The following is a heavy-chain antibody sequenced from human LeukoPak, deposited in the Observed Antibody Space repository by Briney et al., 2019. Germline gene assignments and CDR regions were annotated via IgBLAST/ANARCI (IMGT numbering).Heavy chain of an antibody. J-gene: IGHJ4*02. CDR3: ARGSTRPDY. V-gene: IGHV4-59*13. D-gene: IGHD2/OR15-2a*01. CDR2: VHYSGST. CDR1: GAPISSSY. Sequence: SETLSLTCTVSGAPISSSYWSWIRQPPGKGLEWIGYVHYSGSTNYNPSLKSRVTISVDTSKNQFSLKLSSVTVAGTAVYYCARGSTRPDYWGQGTLVTVSS.